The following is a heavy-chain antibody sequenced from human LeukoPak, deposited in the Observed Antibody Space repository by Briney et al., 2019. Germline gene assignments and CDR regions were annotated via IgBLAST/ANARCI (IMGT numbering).Heavy chain of an antibody. Sequence: ASVKVSCKASGGTFSSYAISWVRQAPGQGLEWMGGFIPIFGTANYAQKFQGRVTITTDESTSTAYMELSSLRSEDTAVYYCARDIEIRSSAGLYYFDYWGQGTLVTVSS. CDR1: GGTFSSYA. D-gene: IGHD6-13*01. CDR3: ARDIEIRSSAGLYYFDY. J-gene: IGHJ4*02. CDR2: FIPIFGTA. V-gene: IGHV1-69*05.